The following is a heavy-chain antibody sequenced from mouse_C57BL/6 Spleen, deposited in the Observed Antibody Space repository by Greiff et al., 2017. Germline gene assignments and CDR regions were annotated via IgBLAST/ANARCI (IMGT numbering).Heavy chain of an antibody. V-gene: IGHV1-52*01. CDR2: IDPSDSET. Sequence: QVQLQQSGAELVRPGSSVKLSCKASGYTFTSYWMHWVKQRPIQGLEWIGNIDPSDSETPYNQKFKDKATLTVDKSSSTAYMQLSSLTSEDSAVYYCARRGDYWYFDVWGKGTTVTVSS. CDR1: GYTFTSYW. CDR3: ARRGDYWYFDV. J-gene: IGHJ1*03.